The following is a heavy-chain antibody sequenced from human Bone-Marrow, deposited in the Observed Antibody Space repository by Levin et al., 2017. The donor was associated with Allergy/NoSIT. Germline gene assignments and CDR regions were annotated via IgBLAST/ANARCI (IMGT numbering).Heavy chain of an antibody. Sequence: ASVKVSCKASGYTFTGYYMHWVRQAPGQGLEWMGWINPNSGGTNYAQKFQGRVTMTRDTSISTAYMELSRLRSDDTAVYYCARDSGYRLMYYFDYWGQGTLVTVSS. D-gene: IGHD5-12*01. J-gene: IGHJ4*02. CDR3: ARDSGYRLMYYFDY. CDR1: GYTFTGYY. CDR2: INPNSGGT. V-gene: IGHV1-2*02.